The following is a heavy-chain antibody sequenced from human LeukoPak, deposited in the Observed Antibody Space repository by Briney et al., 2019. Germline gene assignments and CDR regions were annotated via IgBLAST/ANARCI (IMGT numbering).Heavy chain of an antibody. CDR1: GFTFSSYA. CDR2: IRYDGSNK. J-gene: IGHJ4*02. Sequence: GGSLRLSCAASGFTFSSYAMSWVRQAPGKGLEWVAFIRYDGSNKYYADSVKGRFTISRDNSKNTLYLQMNSLRAEDTAVYYCASPRVGATIDESTTLDYWGQGTLVTVSS. V-gene: IGHV3-30*02. D-gene: IGHD1-26*01. CDR3: ASPRVGATIDESTTLDY.